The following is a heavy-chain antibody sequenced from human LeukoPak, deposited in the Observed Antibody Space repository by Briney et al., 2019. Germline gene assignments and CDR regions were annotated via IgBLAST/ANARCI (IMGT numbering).Heavy chain of an antibody. CDR1: GFTFSSYS. CDR2: ISYDGSNK. Sequence: GGSLRLSCAASGFTFSSYSMHWVRQAPGKGLEWVAAISYDGSNKYYADSVKGRFTISRDNSKNTLYLQMNSLRAEDTAVYYCAKEISPYGDFDYWGQGTLVTVSS. CDR3: AKEISPYGDFDY. V-gene: IGHV3-30*18. D-gene: IGHD4-17*01. J-gene: IGHJ4*02.